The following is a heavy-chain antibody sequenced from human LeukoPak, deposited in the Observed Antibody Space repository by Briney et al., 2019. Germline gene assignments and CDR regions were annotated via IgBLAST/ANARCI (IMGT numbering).Heavy chain of an antibody. J-gene: IGHJ6*02. V-gene: IGHV4-39*07. CDR3: ARDRDFWSGYYTYYGMDV. CDR1: GGSISSSSYY. CDR2: IYYSGST. Sequence: SETLSLTCTVSGGSISSSSYYWGWIRQPPGKGLEWIGSIYYSGSTYYNPSLKSRVTISVDTSKNQFSLKLSSVTAADTAVYYCARDRDFWSGYYTYYGMDVWGQGTTVTVSS. D-gene: IGHD3-3*01.